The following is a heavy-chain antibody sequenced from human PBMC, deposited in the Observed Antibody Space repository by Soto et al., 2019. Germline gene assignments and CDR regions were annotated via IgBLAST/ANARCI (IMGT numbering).Heavy chain of an antibody. CDR3: ARGTYYHDSSGYYWLDY. Sequence: PSETLSLTCTVSGGSISSYYWSWIRQPPGKGLEWIGHIYYSGSTNYNPSLKSRVTISVDTSKNQFSLKLSSVTAADTAVYYCARGTYYHDSSGYYWLDYWGQGTLVTVSS. CDR2: IYYSGST. D-gene: IGHD3-22*01. J-gene: IGHJ4*02. CDR1: GGSISSYY. V-gene: IGHV4-59*01.